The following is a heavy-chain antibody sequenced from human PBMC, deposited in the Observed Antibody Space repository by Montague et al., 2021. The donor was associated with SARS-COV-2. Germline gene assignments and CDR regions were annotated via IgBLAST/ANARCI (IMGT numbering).Heavy chain of an antibody. V-gene: IGHV4-34*01. J-gene: IGHJ4*01. D-gene: IGHD4-23*01. Sequence: SETLSLTCAVYGGTFSGYYWTWIRQSPGNGREWIAEINHSGTTNYNFNPALRSRVTISVDTSKSQFSLKLSSVTAADTGVYYCARWDPQTLTLIGLRGKSASEYSGHGTLATVSS. CDR1: GGTFSGYY. CDR3: ARWDPQTLTLIGLRGKSASEY. CDR2: INHSGTT.